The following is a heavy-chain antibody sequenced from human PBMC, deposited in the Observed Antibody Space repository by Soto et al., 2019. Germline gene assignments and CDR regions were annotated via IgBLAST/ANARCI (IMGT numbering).Heavy chain of an antibody. CDR2: INHSGST. V-gene: IGHV4-34*01. CDR1: GGSFSGYY. D-gene: IGHD6-19*01. Sequence: PSETLSLTCAVYGGSFSGYYWSWIRQPPGKGLEWIGEINHSGSTNYNPSLKSRVTISVDTSKNQFSLKLSSVTAADTAVYYCARRNSSGRLYYYYGMDVWGHGTTVTVSS. CDR3: ARRNSSGRLYYYYGMDV. J-gene: IGHJ6*02.